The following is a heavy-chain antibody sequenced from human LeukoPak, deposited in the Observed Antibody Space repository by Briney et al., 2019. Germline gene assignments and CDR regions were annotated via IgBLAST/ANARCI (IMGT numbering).Heavy chain of an antibody. CDR1: GFTFSSYS. Sequence: NPGGSLRLYCAASGFTFSSYSMNWVREAPGKGLEWVSYSCSSSYHIYYADSVKGRFTIPRDNAKNSLYLQMNSLRAKDTAVYYCARLSAYCGGDCYPAFDIWGQGTMVTVSS. CDR3: ARLSAYCGGDCYPAFDI. CDR2: SCSSSYHI. D-gene: IGHD2-21*02. J-gene: IGHJ3*02. V-gene: IGHV3-21*01.